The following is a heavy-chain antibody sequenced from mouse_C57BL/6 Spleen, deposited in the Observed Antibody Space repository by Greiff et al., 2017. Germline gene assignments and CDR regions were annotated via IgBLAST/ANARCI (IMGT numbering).Heavy chain of an antibody. CDR3: APNWDGLFAY. Sequence: ESGPGLVKPSQSLSLTCSVTGYSITSGYYWNWIRQFPGNKLEWMGYISYDGSNNYNPSLKNRISITRDTSKNQFFLKLNSVTTEDTATYYCAPNWDGLFAYWGQGTLVTVSA. D-gene: IGHD4-1*01. CDR2: ISYDGSN. V-gene: IGHV3-6*01. J-gene: IGHJ3*01. CDR1: GYSITSGYY.